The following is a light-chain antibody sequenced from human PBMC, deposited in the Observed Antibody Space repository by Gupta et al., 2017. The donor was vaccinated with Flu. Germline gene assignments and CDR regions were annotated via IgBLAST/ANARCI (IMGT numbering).Light chain of an antibody. CDR2: GNS. J-gene: IGLJ1*01. Sequence: GTISRTGGSSNSGAGYDVHWYQQLPGTAPKVLIYGNSNRPSGVPDRFSGSKSGTSASLAITGLQAEDEADYYCQSYDSSLSGYVFGTGTKVTVL. CDR1: SSNSGAGYD. V-gene: IGLV1-40*01. CDR3: QSYDSSLSGYV.